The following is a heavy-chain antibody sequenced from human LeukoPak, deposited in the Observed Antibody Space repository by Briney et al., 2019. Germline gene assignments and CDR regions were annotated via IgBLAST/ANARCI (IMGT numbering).Heavy chain of an antibody. CDR1: GGSISSSSYY. CDR2: IYHSGST. CDR3: ARGASGAFDI. J-gene: IGHJ3*02. Sequence: PSETLSLTCTVSGGSISSSSYYWGWIRQPPGKGLEWIGSIYHSGSTYYNPSLKSRVTISVDTSKNQFSLKLTSVTAADTAVYYCARGASGAFDIWGQGTMVTVSS. D-gene: IGHD3-3*01. V-gene: IGHV4-39*07.